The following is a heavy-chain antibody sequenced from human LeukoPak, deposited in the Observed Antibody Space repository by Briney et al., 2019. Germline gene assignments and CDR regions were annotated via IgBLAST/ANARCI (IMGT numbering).Heavy chain of an antibody. D-gene: IGHD3-10*01. CDR1: GYTFTSYD. CDR2: MNPNSGNT. J-gene: IGHJ4*02. V-gene: IGHV1-8*03. CDR3: ARGLRSYYGSGSYGPFDY. Sequence: GASVKVSCKASGYTFTSYDINWVRQATGQGLEWMGWMNPNSGNTGYAQKFQGRVTITRNTSISTDYMELSSPRSEDTAVYYCARGLRSYYGSGSYGPFDYWGQGTLVTVSS.